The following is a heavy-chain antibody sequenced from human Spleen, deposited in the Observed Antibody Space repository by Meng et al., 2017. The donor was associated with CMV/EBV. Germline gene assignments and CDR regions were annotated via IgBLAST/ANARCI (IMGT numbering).Heavy chain of an antibody. Sequence: GGSLRLSCAASGFSFSSYGMQWVRQAPGKGLEWVAFIRYDGSNKYYVDSVKGRFTISRDNSKNMLYLQMNSLRVADTAVYYCAKDDSAYFDFRSGYSTPPDYWGQGTLVTVS. CDR2: IRYDGSNK. D-gene: IGHD3-3*01. J-gene: IGHJ4*02. V-gene: IGHV3-30*02. CDR3: AKDDSAYFDFRSGYSTPPDY. CDR1: GFSFSSYG.